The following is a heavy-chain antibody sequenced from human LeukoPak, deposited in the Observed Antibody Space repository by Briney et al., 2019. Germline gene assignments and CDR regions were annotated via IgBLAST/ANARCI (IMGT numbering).Heavy chain of an antibody. CDR3: AREKGYAIEYFQH. CDR2: IIPIFGTA. V-gene: IGHV1-69*13. J-gene: IGHJ1*01. D-gene: IGHD5-12*01. Sequence: SVKVSCKASGGTFSSYAISRVRQAPGQGLEWMGGIIPIFGTANYAQKFQGRVTITADESTSTAYMELSSLRSEDTAVYYCAREKGYAIEYFQHWGQGTLVTVSS. CDR1: GGTFSSYA.